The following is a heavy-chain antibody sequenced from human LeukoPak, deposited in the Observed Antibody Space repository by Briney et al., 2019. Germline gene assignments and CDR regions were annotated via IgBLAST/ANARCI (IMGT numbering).Heavy chain of an antibody. CDR2: ITSSSSYT. D-gene: IGHD3-22*01. J-gene: IGHJ4*02. Sequence: GGSLRLSCAASGFSFSDKYMAWIRQAPVKGLECVSYITSSSSYTNYADSVKGRFTISRDNAKNSLYLQVNSLRAEDTALYYCAKVMGHFHTSGPPDYWGQGTLVTVSS. CDR3: AKVMGHFHTSGPPDY. V-gene: IGHV3-11*05. CDR1: GFSFSDKY.